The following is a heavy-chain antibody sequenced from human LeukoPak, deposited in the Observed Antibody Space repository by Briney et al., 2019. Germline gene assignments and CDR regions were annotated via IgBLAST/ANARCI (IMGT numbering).Heavy chain of an antibody. Sequence: PSETLSLTCTVSGGSISSYYWSWIRQPAEKGLEWTGRIFSSGSTNYNPSLKSRVTMSVDTSNNQFSLKLNSVTAADTAVYYCARDYGDFGFDYWGQGTLVTVSS. CDR1: GGSISSYY. CDR2: IFSSGST. V-gene: IGHV4-4*07. J-gene: IGHJ4*02. D-gene: IGHD4-17*01. CDR3: ARDYGDFGFDY.